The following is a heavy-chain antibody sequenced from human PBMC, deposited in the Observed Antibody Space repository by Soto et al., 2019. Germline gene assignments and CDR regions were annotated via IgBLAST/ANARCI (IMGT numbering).Heavy chain of an antibody. J-gene: IGHJ5*02. CDR3: AREANDAFDP. D-gene: IGHD1-1*01. CDR2: ISSSGNTI. Sequence: EVQLVESGGGLVQPGGSLRLSCAASGFTFSSYEMNWVRQAPGKGLEWVSYISSSGNTIYYADSVKGRFTLSRDNAKKSLYLQMNSPRAEDTALYYCAREANDAFDPWGQGTLVTVSS. CDR1: GFTFSSYE. V-gene: IGHV3-48*03.